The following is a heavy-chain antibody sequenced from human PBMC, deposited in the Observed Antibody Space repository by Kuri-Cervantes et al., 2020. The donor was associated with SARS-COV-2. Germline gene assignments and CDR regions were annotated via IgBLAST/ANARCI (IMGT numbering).Heavy chain of an antibody. Sequence: GESLKISCTASGFTFGDYAMSWVRQAPGKGLEWVGFIRSKAYGGTTEYAASVKGRFTISRDDSKSIAYLQMNSLRAEDTAVYYCARSNSGSYFSAFDIWGQGTMVTVSS. J-gene: IGHJ3*02. CDR2: IRSKAYGGTT. CDR1: GFTFGDYA. D-gene: IGHD1-26*01. CDR3: ARSNSGSYFSAFDI. V-gene: IGHV3-49*04.